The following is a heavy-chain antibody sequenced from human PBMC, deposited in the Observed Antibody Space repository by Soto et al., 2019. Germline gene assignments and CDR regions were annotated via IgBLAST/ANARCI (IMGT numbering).Heavy chain of an antibody. Sequence: GGSLRLSCAASGFTFSSYGMHWVRQAPGKGLEWVAVIWYDGSNKYYADSVKGRFTISRDNSKNRLYLQMNSLRAEDTAVYYCARDCERDFWSGYYTGWFDPWGQGTLVTVSS. CDR1: GFTFSSYG. J-gene: IGHJ5*02. CDR2: IWYDGSNK. CDR3: ARDCERDFWSGYYTGWFDP. V-gene: IGHV3-33*01. D-gene: IGHD3-3*01.